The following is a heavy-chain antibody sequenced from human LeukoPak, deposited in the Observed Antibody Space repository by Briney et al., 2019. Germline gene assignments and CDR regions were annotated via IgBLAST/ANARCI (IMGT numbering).Heavy chain of an antibody. D-gene: IGHD5-12*01. CDR2: IYDTGT. CDR1: GDSITGYY. J-gene: IGHJ4*02. CDR3: ATSLYYDSFDY. Sequence: PSETLSLTCTVSGDSITGYYWSWIRQPPGKGLEWIGYIYDTGTNYNPSLKSRVTIVVDTSKNQFSLNLRSVTAADTAVYWCATSLYYDSFDYWGQGTLVTGSS. V-gene: IGHV4-59*01.